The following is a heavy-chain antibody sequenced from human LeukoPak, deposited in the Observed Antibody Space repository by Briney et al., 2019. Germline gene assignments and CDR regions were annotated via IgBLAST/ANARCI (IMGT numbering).Heavy chain of an antibody. CDR2: IYYSGST. CDR3: ARKRVGFLEWLLGESYYMDV. Sequence: PSETLSLTCTVSGGSISSSSYYWGWIRQPPGKGLEWIGSIYYSGSTYYNPSLKSRVTISVDTSKNQFSLKLSSVTAADTAVYYCARKRVGFLEWLLGESYYMDVWGKGTTVTISS. V-gene: IGHV4-39*07. CDR1: GGSISSSSYY. J-gene: IGHJ6*03. D-gene: IGHD3-3*01.